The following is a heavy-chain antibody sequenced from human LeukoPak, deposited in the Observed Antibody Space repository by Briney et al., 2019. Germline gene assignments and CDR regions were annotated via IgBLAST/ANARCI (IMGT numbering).Heavy chain of an antibody. V-gene: IGHV3-64D*06. CDR2: ISPDGGNT. Sequence: GGSLRLSCAASGFTFSSYAMHWVRQAPGKGLEYVSAISPDGGNTYYADSVKGRFSISRDNSKNTLYLQMSSLRPEDTAVYYCVPKGTEGYWGQGTLVTVSS. CDR3: VPKGTEGY. CDR1: GFTFSSYA. J-gene: IGHJ4*02.